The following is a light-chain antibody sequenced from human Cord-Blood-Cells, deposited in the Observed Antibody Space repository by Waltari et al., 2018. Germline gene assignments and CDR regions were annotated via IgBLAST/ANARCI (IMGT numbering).Light chain of an antibody. V-gene: IGLV2-14*01. CDR3: SSYTSSSTLGV. CDR1: SSDVGGYNY. J-gene: IGLJ3*02. CDR2: DVS. Sequence: QSALTQPVSVSGSPGQSITISCTGTSSDVGGYNYVSWYQQHPGKAPNLMIYDVSKRPSGVSNRFSGSKSGNTASLTISGLQAEDEADYYCSSYTSSSTLGVFGGGTKLTVL.